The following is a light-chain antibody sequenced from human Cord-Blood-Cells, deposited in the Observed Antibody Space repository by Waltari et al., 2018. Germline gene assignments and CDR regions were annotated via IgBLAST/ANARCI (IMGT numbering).Light chain of an antibody. CDR3: NSRDSSGNRWV. Sequence: SSALTQDPAVSVALGQTVRITCQGDSLRSDYASWYQQKPGQAPVLVIYGKNNRPSGIPDRFSGSSSGNTASLTITGAQAEDEADYYCNSRDSSGNRWVFGGGTKLTVL. CDR2: GKN. J-gene: IGLJ3*02. CDR1: SLRSDY. V-gene: IGLV3-19*01.